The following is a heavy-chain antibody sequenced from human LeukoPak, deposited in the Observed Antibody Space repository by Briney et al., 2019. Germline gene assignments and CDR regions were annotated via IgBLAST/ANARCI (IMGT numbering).Heavy chain of an antibody. J-gene: IGHJ3*01. D-gene: IGHD3-22*01. Sequence: SETLSLTCTVSGGSISSGSYYWSWIRQPAGKGLEWIGRIYTSGSTNYNPSLKSRVTISVDASKNQFSLKLSSVTAADTAVYYCARGDNYYDSSDWGQGTMVTVSS. CDR3: ARGDNYYDSSD. CDR2: IYTSGST. CDR1: GGSISSGSYY. V-gene: IGHV4-61*02.